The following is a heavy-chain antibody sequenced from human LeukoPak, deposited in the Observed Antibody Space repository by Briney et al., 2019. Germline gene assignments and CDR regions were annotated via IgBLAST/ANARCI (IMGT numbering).Heavy chain of an antibody. CDR2: IDHSGTT. CDR1: GGSFSGYY. Sequence: SETLSLTCAVYGGSFSGYYWSWIRQPPGKGLEWIGEIDHSGTTNYNPSLKSRVTISVDTSKNQFSLKLSSVTAADSAVYYCARGRGGATGPMVRGVSAHQNWFDPWGQGTLVTVSS. V-gene: IGHV4-34*01. J-gene: IGHJ5*02. CDR3: ARGRGGATGPMVRGVSAHQNWFDP. D-gene: IGHD3-10*01.